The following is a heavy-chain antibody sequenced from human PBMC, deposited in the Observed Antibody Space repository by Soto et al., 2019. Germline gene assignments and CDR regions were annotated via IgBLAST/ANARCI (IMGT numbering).Heavy chain of an antibody. V-gene: IGHV3-49*04. J-gene: IGHJ5*02. CDR3: TTALGAGWGGAS. CDR2: VRSKLYGGAT. D-gene: IGHD3-16*01. Sequence: GSLRLSCTASGFTFADSAMSWVRQAPGKGLDWIGIVRSKLYGGATEYVASVKGRFTVSRDDSKSIAYLQMNSLKIDDTAVYYCTTALGAGWGGASWGQGTLVTVSS. CDR1: GFTFADSA.